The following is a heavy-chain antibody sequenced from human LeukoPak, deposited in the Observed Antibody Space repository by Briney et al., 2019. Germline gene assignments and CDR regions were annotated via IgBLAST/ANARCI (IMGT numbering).Heavy chain of an antibody. V-gene: IGHV3-23*01. CDR3: AREGRWLHLDGDAFDI. J-gene: IGHJ3*02. CDR2: ISGSGGST. Sequence: GGSLRLSCAASGFTFSSYAMSWVRQAPGKGLEWVSAISGSGGSTYYADSVKGRFTISGDNSKNTLYLQMNSLRAEDTAVYYCAREGRWLHLDGDAFDIWGQGTMVTVSS. D-gene: IGHD5-24*01. CDR1: GFTFSSYA.